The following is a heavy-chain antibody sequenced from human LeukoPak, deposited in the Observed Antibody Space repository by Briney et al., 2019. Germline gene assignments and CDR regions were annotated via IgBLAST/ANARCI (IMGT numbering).Heavy chain of an antibody. Sequence: SETLSLTCSVSGGPMRSNSYFWGWIRQSLGKGLEWIGSISYRGTTSYSPSLRSRVTISVDMAKNHFSLQLSSVTAADTAVYYCARHAFYDSRGFYRWFDPWGQGTLVTVSS. CDR1: GGPMRSNSYF. J-gene: IGHJ5*02. D-gene: IGHD3-22*01. CDR2: ISYRGTT. CDR3: ARHAFYDSRGFYRWFDP. V-gene: IGHV4-39*01.